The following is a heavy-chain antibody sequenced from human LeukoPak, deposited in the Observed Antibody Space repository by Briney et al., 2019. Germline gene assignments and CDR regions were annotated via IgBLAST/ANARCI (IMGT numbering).Heavy chain of an antibody. D-gene: IGHD3-22*01. Sequence: GGSLRLSCAASEFSVGSNYMTWVRQAPGKGLEWVSLIYSGGSTYYADSVKGRFTISRDNSKNTLYLQMNSLRAEDTAVYYCARELSPYDSSGYQERWGQGTLVTVSS. CDR1: EFSVGSNY. CDR2: IYSGGST. V-gene: IGHV3-66*01. CDR3: ARELSPYDSSGYQER. J-gene: IGHJ4*02.